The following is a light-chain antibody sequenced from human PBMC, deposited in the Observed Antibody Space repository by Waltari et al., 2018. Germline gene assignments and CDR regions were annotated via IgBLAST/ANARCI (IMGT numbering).Light chain of an antibody. Sequence: EIVLTQSPGTLSLSPGERATLSCRASQSVSSSYLAWYQQKPGRAPRLIIYGASSRATGIPDRFSGSGSGTDFTLTISRLEPEDFAVYYCQLSRAFGQGTRLEIK. CDR3: QLSRA. CDR2: GAS. J-gene: IGKJ5*01. V-gene: IGKV3-20*01. CDR1: QSVSSSY.